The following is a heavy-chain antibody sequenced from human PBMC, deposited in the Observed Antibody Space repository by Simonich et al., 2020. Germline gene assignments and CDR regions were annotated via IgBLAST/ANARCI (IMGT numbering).Heavy chain of an antibody. CDR1: GFSLSTSGVG. CDR3: AHKVGYFDL. Sequence: QITLTESGPTLVKPTQTLTLTCTFSGFSLSTSGVGVGWIRQPPGKALKWLALIYWNDDKRYSPSLKSMLTITKDTSKNQVVLTMTNMDPVDTATYYCAHKVGYFDLWGRGTLVTVSS. J-gene: IGHJ2*01. CDR2: IYWNDDK. V-gene: IGHV2-5*01.